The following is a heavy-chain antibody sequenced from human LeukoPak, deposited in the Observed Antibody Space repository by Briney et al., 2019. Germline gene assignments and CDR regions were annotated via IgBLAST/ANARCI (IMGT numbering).Heavy chain of an antibody. CDR2: LSGSGGNT. V-gene: IGHV3-23*01. CDR3: AKVASLCTSTSCVRGGFDY. D-gene: IGHD2-2*01. Sequence: PGGSLRLSCTASGFTFSSYAMGWVRQAPGKGLEWVSALSGSGGNTYYADSVKGRFTISRDNSKNTLYLQMNSLRAEDTAKYYCAKVASLCTSTSCVRGGFDYWGQGTLVTVSS. CDR1: GFTFSSYA. J-gene: IGHJ4*02.